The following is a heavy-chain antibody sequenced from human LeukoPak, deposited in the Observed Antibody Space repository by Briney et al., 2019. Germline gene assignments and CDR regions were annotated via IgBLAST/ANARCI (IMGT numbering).Heavy chain of an antibody. Sequence: PGGSLRLSCAASGFTFSSYAMSWVRQAPGKGLEWVSAISGSGGSTYYADSVKGRFTISRDNPKNTLYLQMNSLRAEDTAVYYCAKASGGYSYGPHDYWGQGTLVTVSS. CDR3: AKASGGYSYGPHDY. CDR2: ISGSGGST. V-gene: IGHV3-23*01. D-gene: IGHD5-18*01. CDR1: GFTFSSYA. J-gene: IGHJ4*02.